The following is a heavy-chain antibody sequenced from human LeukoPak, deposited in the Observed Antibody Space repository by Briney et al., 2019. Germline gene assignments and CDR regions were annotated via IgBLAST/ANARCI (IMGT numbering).Heavy chain of an antibody. J-gene: IGHJ5*02. Sequence: GGSLRLSYAASGFTFSSYSMNWVRQAPGKGLEWVSSISSSTSYIYYADSVKGRFTISRDNAKNSLYLQMNSLRAEDTAVYYCARTTSLNWFDPWGQGTLVTVSS. V-gene: IGHV3-21*01. CDR2: ISSSTSYI. CDR3: ARTTSLNWFDP. D-gene: IGHD4-17*01. CDR1: GFTFSSYS.